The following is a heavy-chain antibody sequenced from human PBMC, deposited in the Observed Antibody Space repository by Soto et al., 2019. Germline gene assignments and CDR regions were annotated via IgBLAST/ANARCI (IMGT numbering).Heavy chain of an antibody. CDR1: GGSFTSNNW. CDR2: IYRTGST. Sequence: ASETLSLTCAGSGGSFTSNNWWTWVRQPPGQGLEWIGEIYRTGSTNCNPSLKSRVTISLDKSENQFSLKVTSLTAADTAVYYCASRDPGTSVDYWGQGTLVTVSS. J-gene: IGHJ4*02. D-gene: IGHD1-7*01. V-gene: IGHV4-4*02. CDR3: ASRDPGTSVDY.